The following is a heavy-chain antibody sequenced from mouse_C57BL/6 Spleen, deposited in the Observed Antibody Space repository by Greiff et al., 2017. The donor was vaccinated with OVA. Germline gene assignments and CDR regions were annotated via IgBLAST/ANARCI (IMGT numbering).Heavy chain of an antibody. D-gene: IGHD4-1*01. CDR1: GYTFTSYG. CDR3: ARRGLGLGYFDV. CDR2: IYIGNGYT. Sequence: EVQLQQSGAELVRPGSSVKMSCKTSGYTFTSYGINWVKQRPGQGLEWVGYIYIGNGYTEYTEKFKGKATLTSDTSSSTAYVQLRSLTSEDSAIYFCARRGLGLGYFDVWGTGTTVTVSS. J-gene: IGHJ1*03. V-gene: IGHV1-58*01.